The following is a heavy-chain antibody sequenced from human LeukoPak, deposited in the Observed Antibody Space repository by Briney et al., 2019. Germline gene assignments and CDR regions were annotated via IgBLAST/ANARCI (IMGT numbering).Heavy chain of an antibody. D-gene: IGHD3-9*01. CDR2: IYYSGST. CDR1: GGSISSYY. J-gene: IGHJ5*02. CDR3: ARATPHYDILTGYYPNWFDP. V-gene: IGHV4-59*01. Sequence: SETLSLTCTVSGGSISSYYWSWIRQPPGQGLEWIGYIYYSGSTKYNPSLKSRVTISVDTSKNQFSLKLSSVTAADTAVYYCARATPHYDILTGYYPNWFDPWGQGTLVTVSS.